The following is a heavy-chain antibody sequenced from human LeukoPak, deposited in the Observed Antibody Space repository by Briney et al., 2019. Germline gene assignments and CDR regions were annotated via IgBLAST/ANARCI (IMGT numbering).Heavy chain of an antibody. CDR3: ARVFEYERRNPAFDY. J-gene: IGHJ4*02. V-gene: IGHV1-2*02. D-gene: IGHD1-14*01. CDR1: GYTFTGYY. Sequence: ASVKVSCKASGYTFTGYYMHWVRQAPGQGLEWMGWINPNSGGTNYAQKFQGRVTMTRDTSISTAYMELYRLRSDDTAVYYCARVFEYERRNPAFDYWGQGTLVTVSS. CDR2: INPNSGGT.